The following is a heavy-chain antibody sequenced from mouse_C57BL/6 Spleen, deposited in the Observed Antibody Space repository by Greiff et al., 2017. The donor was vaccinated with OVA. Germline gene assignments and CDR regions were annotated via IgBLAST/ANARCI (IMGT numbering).Heavy chain of an antibody. CDR3: ARSGYYGNYVRYFDY. V-gene: IGHV5-12*01. D-gene: IGHD2-1*01. CDR2: ISNGGGST. J-gene: IGHJ2*01. Sequence: DVQLVESGGGLVQPGGSLKLSCAASGFTFSDYYMYWVRQTPEKRLEWVAYISNGGGSTYYPDTVKGRFTISRDNAKNTLYLQMSRLKSEDTAMYYCARSGYYGNYVRYFDYWGQGTTLTVSS. CDR1: GFTFSDYY.